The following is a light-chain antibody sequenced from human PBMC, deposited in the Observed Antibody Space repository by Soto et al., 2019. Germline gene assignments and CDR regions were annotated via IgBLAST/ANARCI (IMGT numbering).Light chain of an antibody. CDR2: GVS. J-gene: IGKJ1*01. CDR1: QRVRSSY. V-gene: IGKV3-20*01. Sequence: EIVLTQSPGTLSLSPGERATLSCRASQRVRSSYLAWYQQKLGQAPRLLIYGVSNRATGIPDRFSGSGSGTDFTLTISRLESEDFAVYYCQKYGTSPRTFGQGTKVEIK. CDR3: QKYGTSPRT.